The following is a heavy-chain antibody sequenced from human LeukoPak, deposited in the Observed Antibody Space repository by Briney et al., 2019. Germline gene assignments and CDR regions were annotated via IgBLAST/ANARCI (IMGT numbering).Heavy chain of an antibody. CDR2: IYYSGST. J-gene: IGHJ4*02. D-gene: IGHD2-15*01. CDR1: GGSISSYY. CDR3: ARVGCSGGSCYEFDY. V-gene: IGHV4-59*01. Sequence: PSETLSLTCTVSGGSISSYYWSWIRQPPGKGLEWIAYIYYSGSTNYNPSLKSRVTISVDTSKNQFSLKLSSVTAADTAVYYCARVGCSGGSCYEFDYWGQGTLVTVSS.